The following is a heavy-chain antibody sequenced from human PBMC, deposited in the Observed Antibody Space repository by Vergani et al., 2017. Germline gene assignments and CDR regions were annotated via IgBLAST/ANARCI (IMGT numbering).Heavy chain of an antibody. CDR2: IGTAGDT. CDR3: AKSARVRGGRGYFDL. V-gene: IGHV3-13*01. CDR1: GFTFSSYD. Sequence: EVQLVESGGGLVQPGGSLRLSCAASGFTFSSYDMHWVRQATGKGLEWVSAIGTAGDTYYPGSVKGRFTISRENAKNSLYLQMNSLRAEDTAVYYCAKSARVRGGRGYFDLWGRGTLVTVSS. J-gene: IGHJ2*01. D-gene: IGHD3-10*01.